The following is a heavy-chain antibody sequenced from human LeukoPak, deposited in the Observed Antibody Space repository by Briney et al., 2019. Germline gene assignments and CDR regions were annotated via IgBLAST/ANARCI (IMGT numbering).Heavy chain of an antibody. CDR2: ISYHGNDN. Sequence: GTSLRLSCAASEFTFNNYAMHWVRQAPGKGLEWVAVISYHGNDNYYANSVEGRFTISRDNSKNTLYLQMNSLRPEDTAVYYCARGNWGSIFDAFDIWGQGTMVTVSS. V-gene: IGHV3-30-3*01. D-gene: IGHD7-27*01. CDR3: ARGNWGSIFDAFDI. J-gene: IGHJ3*02. CDR1: EFTFNNYA.